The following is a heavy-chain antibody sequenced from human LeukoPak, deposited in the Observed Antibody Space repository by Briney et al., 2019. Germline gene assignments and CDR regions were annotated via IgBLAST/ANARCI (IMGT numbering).Heavy chain of an antibody. V-gene: IGHV4-31*03. D-gene: IGHD5-12*01. Sequence: SSETLSLTCTVSGGSISSGGYYWSWIRQRPGKGLEWIGYIYYSGSTYYNPSLKSRVTISVDTSKNQFSLKLSSVTAADTAVYYCARVVAPGYAFDIWGQGTMVTVSS. J-gene: IGHJ3*02. CDR2: IYYSGST. CDR1: GGSISSGGYY. CDR3: ARVVAPGYAFDI.